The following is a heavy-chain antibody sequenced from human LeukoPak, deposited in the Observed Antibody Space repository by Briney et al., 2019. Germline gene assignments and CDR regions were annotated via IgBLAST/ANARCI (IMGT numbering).Heavy chain of an antibody. CDR3: ARLAYCSGGSCPYYFDY. Sequence: GESLSISCKGSGYSFTSYWISWVRQMPGKGLEWMGRIDPSDSYTNYSPSFQGHVTISADKSISTAYLQWSSLKASDTAIYYCARLAYCSGGSCPYYFDYWGQGTLVTVSS. D-gene: IGHD2-15*01. V-gene: IGHV5-10-1*01. CDR1: GYSFTSYW. CDR2: IDPSDSYT. J-gene: IGHJ4*02.